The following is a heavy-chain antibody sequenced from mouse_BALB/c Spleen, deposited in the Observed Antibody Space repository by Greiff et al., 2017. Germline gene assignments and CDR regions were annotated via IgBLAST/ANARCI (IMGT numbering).Heavy chain of an antibody. Sequence: DVHLVESGGGLVKPGGSLKLSCAASGFTFSSYAMSWVRQTPEKRLEWVATISSGGSYTYYPDSVKGRFTISRDNAKNTLYLQMSSLRSEDTAMYYCASYYYYFDYWGQGTTLTVSS. CDR1: GFTFSSYA. CDR2: ISSGGSYT. J-gene: IGHJ2*01. V-gene: IGHV5-9-3*01. D-gene: IGHD1-1*01. CDR3: ASYYYYFDY.